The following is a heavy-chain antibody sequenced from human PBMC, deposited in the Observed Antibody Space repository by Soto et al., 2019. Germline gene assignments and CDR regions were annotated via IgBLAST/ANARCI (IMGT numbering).Heavy chain of an antibody. CDR1: GGSISSSSYY. CDR3: ARSQYCSGGSCYSGQTYYYHGMDV. D-gene: IGHD2-15*01. J-gene: IGHJ6*02. CDR2: FYYSGST. V-gene: IGHV4-39*01. Sequence: SSETLSLTCTVSGGSISSSSYYWGWIRQPPGKGLEWIGSFYYSGSTYYNPSLKSRVTISVDTSKNQFSLKLSSVTAADTAVYYCARSQYCSGGSCYSGQTYYYHGMDVWGQGTTVTVSS.